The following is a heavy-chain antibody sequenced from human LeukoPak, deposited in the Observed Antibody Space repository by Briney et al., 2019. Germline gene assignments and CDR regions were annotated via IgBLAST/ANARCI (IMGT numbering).Heavy chain of an antibody. V-gene: IGHV3-23*01. Sequence: PGGSLRLSCAASGFTFSSYAMSWVRQAPGKGLEWVSAISGSGGSTYYADSVKGRFTISRDNAKNSLYLQMNSLRAEDTAVYYCARDLHILTGSDAFDIWGQGTMVTVSS. CDR3: ARDLHILTGSDAFDI. D-gene: IGHD3-9*01. CDR1: GFTFSSYA. CDR2: ISGSGGST. J-gene: IGHJ3*02.